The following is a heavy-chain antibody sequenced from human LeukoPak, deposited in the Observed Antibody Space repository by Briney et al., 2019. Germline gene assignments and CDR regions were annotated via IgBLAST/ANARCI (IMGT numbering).Heavy chain of an antibody. J-gene: IGHJ4*02. V-gene: IGHV3-23*01. Sequence: GSLRLSCAASGFTFSSYAMSWVRQAPGKGLEWVSVISGSGGTTYYADSVKGRFTISRDSSKNTVYLQMNSLRAEDTAVYYCAEGSGSLDYWGQGTLVTVSS. D-gene: IGHD1-26*01. CDR2: ISGSGGTT. CDR1: GFTFSSYA. CDR3: AEGSGSLDY.